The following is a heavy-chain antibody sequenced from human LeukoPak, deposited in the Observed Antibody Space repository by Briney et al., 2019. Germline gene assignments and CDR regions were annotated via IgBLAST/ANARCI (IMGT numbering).Heavy chain of an antibody. D-gene: IGHD3-22*01. CDR3: ARSGAIVVVMAAFDI. CDR1: GYTFTRYG. J-gene: IGHJ3*02. V-gene: IGHV1-18*01. Sequence: ASVKVSCKASGYTFTRYGLSWVRQAPGQGLEGMGWISYYNGNTNYAQKLQGRVTMTTDTSTSTAYMELRSLRSDDTAVYYCARSGAIVVVMAAFDIWGQGTMVTVSS. CDR2: ISYYNGNT.